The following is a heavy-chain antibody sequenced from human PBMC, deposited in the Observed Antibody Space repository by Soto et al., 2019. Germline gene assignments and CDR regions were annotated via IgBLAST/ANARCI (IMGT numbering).Heavy chain of an antibody. J-gene: IGHJ3*02. CDR1: GFTFSHYG. V-gene: IGHV3-33*01. CDR3: VRGGNAAGAFDI. CDR2: IWDDGNKK. D-gene: IGHD3-16*01. Sequence: QVQLVESWGDVVQPGRSLRLSCAASGFTFSHYGLHWVRQTPGKGLEWVAVIWDDGNKKFYADSVKGRFTISRDNSENMLYLQMNSLRAEDTAVYFCVRGGNAAGAFDIWGQGTMVTVFS.